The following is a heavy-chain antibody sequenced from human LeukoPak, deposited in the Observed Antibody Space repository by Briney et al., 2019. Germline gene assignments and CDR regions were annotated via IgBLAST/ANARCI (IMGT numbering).Heavy chain of an antibody. D-gene: IGHD1-26*01. CDR1: GYTFTTYS. J-gene: IGHJ1*01. Sequence: ASVKVSCRASGYTFTTYSIHWVRQAPGQGLEWLGIIYPSGGSTAYAQKFQGRVTMTRDTSTSTVYMELSSLRSEDTAVYYCAKDSGSGSFAEYFQNWGQGTLVSVSS. CDR3: AKDSGSGSFAEYFQN. CDR2: IYPSGGST. V-gene: IGHV1-46*01.